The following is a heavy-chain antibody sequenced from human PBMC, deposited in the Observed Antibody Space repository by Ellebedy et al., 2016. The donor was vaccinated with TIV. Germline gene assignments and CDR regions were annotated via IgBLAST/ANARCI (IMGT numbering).Heavy chain of an antibody. Sequence: ASVKVSCKASGYTFTGYYMHWVRQAPGQGLEWMGWINPYSGGTNYAQKFQGRVTMTRDTSISTAYMELSRLRSDDTAVYYCARAGHSAGIAVAGKFSYWGQGTLVTVSS. CDR1: GYTFTGYY. D-gene: IGHD6-19*01. V-gene: IGHV1-2*02. J-gene: IGHJ4*02. CDR3: ARAGHSAGIAVAGKFSY. CDR2: INPYSGGT.